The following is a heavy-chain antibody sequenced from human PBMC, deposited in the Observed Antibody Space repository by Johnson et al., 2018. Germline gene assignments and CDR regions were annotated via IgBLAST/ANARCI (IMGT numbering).Heavy chain of an antibody. CDR3: ARDYWYGFDL. J-gene: IGHJ3*01. D-gene: IGHD6-13*01. CDR1: GFTFSSRS. V-gene: IGHV3-48*01. Sequence: VQLVQSGGGLVQPGGSMRLCCAASGFTFSSRSMNWVRQAPGTGLEWIEFIAGNSDTAYHADLVKGSFPISRDNGKNSLFLHMNSLRADDTAVSYCARDYWYGFDLWGQGTMVSVSS. CDR2: IAGNSDTA.